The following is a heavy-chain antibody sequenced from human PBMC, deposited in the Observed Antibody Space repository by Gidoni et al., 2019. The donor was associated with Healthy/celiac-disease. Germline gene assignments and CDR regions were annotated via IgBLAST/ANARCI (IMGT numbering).Heavy chain of an antibody. CDR2: IWYDGSNK. V-gene: IGHV3-33*01. Sequence: QVQLVESGGGVVQPGRSLRLSCAASGFTFSSYGMHWVRQAPGKGLEWVAVIWYDGSNKYYADSVKGRFTISRDNSKNTLYLQMNSLRAEDTAVYYCARGLDSSGWLIFDYWGQGTLVTVSS. D-gene: IGHD6-19*01. CDR1: GFTFSSYG. CDR3: ARGLDSSGWLIFDY. J-gene: IGHJ4*02.